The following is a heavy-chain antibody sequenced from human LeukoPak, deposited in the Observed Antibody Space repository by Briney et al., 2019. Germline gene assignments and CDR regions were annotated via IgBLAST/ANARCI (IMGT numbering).Heavy chain of an antibody. Sequence: KPSETLSLTCAVYGGSFSGYYWSWIRQPPGKGLEWIGEINHSGSTNYNPSLKSRVTISVDTSKNQSSLKLSSVTAADTAVYYCASRKLGNDYWGQGTLVTVSS. CDR3: ASRKLGNDY. V-gene: IGHV4-34*01. J-gene: IGHJ4*02. CDR2: INHSGST. D-gene: IGHD7-27*01. CDR1: GGSFSGYY.